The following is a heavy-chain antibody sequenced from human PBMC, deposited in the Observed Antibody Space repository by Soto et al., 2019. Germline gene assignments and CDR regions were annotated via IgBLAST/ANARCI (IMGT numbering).Heavy chain of an antibody. Sequence: QVHVQQSGPGLVKPSETLSLSCTVSSGTSSSHNWGWIRQPPGRGLEWLGYVYYTGGTSYNPSLKSRVSISADTSTNHISLTLISVTAADTAVYYCVRQGIDYLHGLVDVWGQGTKVSVSS. CDR2: VYYTGGT. CDR3: VRQGIDYLHGLVDV. D-gene: IGHD1-26*01. V-gene: IGHV4-59*08. J-gene: IGHJ6*02. CDR1: SGTSSSHN.